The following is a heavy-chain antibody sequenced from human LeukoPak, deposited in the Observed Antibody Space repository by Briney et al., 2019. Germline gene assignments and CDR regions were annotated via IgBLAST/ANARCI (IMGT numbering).Heavy chain of an antibody. Sequence: GGSLRLSCAASGFTLSHYSMHWVRQAPGKGLEYVSAINSNGDDTYYANSVKGRFTISRDNSKNTLYLQMGSLRAEDMAVYYCARDPGRSPDYWGQGTLVTVSS. CDR3: ARDPGRSPDY. D-gene: IGHD1-26*01. J-gene: IGHJ4*02. CDR2: INSNGDDT. CDR1: GFTLSHYS. V-gene: IGHV3-64*01.